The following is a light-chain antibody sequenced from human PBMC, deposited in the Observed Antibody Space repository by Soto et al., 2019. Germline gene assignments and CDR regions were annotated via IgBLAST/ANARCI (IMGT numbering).Light chain of an antibody. CDR3: NSYTNSSAVV. V-gene: IGLV2-14*01. CDR2: EVT. J-gene: IGLJ2*01. CDR1: RDDIGVYYY. Sequence: QSALAQPASVSGSPGQSITISCAGTRDDIGVYYYVSWYQQHPGNAPKLLVYEVTNRPSGVSDRFSGSKSGNTDSLTISGLQAEDEADYYCNSYTNSSAVVFGGGTKVTVL.